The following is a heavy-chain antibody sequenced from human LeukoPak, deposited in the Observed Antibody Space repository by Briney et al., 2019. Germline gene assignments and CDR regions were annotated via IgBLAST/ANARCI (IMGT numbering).Heavy chain of an antibody. V-gene: IGHV4-59*08. CDR2: IYYSGRN. J-gene: IGHJ4*02. D-gene: IGHD3-22*01. CDR1: GGSISSYY. Sequence: SETLSLTCTVSGGSISSYYWSWIRQPPGKGLEWIGYIYYSGRNKDNPSLEGRVTISVDTYKNQFSLKLSSVTAADTAVYSCARGLPYYYDSSGYYPDWGQGTLVTVSS. CDR3: ARGLPYYYDSSGYYPD.